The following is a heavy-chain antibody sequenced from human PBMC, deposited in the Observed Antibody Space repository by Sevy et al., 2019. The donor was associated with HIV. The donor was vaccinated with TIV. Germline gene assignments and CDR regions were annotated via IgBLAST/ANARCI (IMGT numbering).Heavy chain of an antibody. CDR3: AREDSSTYYFDY. J-gene: IGHJ4*02. V-gene: IGHV4-31*03. Sequence: SETLSLTCTVSGDSISSGYYYWTWIRQHPGKGLEWIGYIYYSGSTYYNPSLQSRLTISIETSKNQFSLRLTSVTAADTAFYYCAREDSSTYYFDYWGQGTLVTVSS. D-gene: IGHD5-18*01. CDR2: IYYSGST. CDR1: GDSISSGYYY.